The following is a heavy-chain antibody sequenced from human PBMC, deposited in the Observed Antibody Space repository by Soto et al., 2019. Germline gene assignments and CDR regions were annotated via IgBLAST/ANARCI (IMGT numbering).Heavy chain of an antibody. CDR1: GFTFDDYT. J-gene: IGHJ6*02. CDR3: AKDKGCSGGSCDIYYYYGMDV. D-gene: IGHD2-15*01. Sequence: GGSLRLSCAASGFTFDDYTMHWVRQAPGKGLEWVSLISWDGGSTYYAESMKGRFTISRDNSKNSLYLQMNSLRTEDTALYYCAKDKGCSGGSCDIYYYYGMDVWGQGTTVTVSS. CDR2: ISWDGGST. V-gene: IGHV3-43*01.